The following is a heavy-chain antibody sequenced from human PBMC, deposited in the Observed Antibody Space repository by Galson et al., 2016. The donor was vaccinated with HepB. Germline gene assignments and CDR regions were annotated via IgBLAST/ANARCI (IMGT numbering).Heavy chain of an antibody. CDR1: GGSIGSYY. CDR3: ARGEWQGRSLYFYGMDV. CDR2: MYYRGNT. V-gene: IGHV4-59*01. D-gene: IGHD3-3*01. Sequence: SETLSLTCSVSGGSIGSYYWNWIRQPPGKGLEWIGYMYYRGNTNYNASLKSRVSLSLDTSKNQFSLKLTSVTAADTAVYYCARGEWQGRSLYFYGMDVWGQGITVIVSS. J-gene: IGHJ6*02.